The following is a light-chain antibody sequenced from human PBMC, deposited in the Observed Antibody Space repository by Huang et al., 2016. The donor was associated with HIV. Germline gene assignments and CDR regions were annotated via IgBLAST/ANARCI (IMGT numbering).Light chain of an antibody. CDR3: QRYNNAPYT. Sequence: DIQMTQSPSSLSTSVGDTVTITCRASPGIGNFLAWYQQKPGKVPKLLIDAASTLHSGVPSRFAGSGSGTDFTLTISSLQPEDVATYYCQRYNNAPYTFGQGTKLDIK. CDR2: AAS. V-gene: IGKV1-27*01. J-gene: IGKJ2*01. CDR1: PGIGNF.